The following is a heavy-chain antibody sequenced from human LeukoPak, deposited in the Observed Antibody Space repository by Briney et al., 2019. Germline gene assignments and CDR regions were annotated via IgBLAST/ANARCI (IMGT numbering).Heavy chain of an antibody. J-gene: IGHJ5*02. Sequence: ASVKVSCKASGYTFTGYYMHWVRQAPGQGLEWMGWINPNSGGTNYAQKFQGRVTMTRDTSISTAHMELSRLRSDDTAVYYCARETKGNRRFDPWGQGTLVTVSS. V-gene: IGHV1-2*02. CDR3: ARETKGNRRFDP. D-gene: IGHD1-1*01. CDR1: GYTFTGYY. CDR2: INPNSGGT.